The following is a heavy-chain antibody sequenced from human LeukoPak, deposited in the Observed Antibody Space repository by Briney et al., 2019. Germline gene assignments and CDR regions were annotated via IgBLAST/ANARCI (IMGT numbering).Heavy chain of an antibody. V-gene: IGHV3-23*01. CDR1: GFTFTTYG. CDR3: AKDSHWILFDD. Sequence: GGTLRLSCSASGFTFTTYGMNWVRRAPGKGLEWVSGIGGSGTRTYYADSVKGRFTISRDNSKNTLYLQMNSLRDEDTAVYYCAKDSHWILFDDWGQGTLVTVSS. J-gene: IGHJ4*02. CDR2: IGGSGTRT. D-gene: IGHD2-2*03.